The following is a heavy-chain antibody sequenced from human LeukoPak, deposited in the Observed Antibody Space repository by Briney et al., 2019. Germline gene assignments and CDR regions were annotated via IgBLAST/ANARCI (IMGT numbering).Heavy chain of an antibody. CDR1: GGSISSGGYY. CDR2: IYYSGST. V-gene: IGHV4-31*03. J-gene: IGHJ5*02. Sequence: ASETLSLTCTVSGGSISSGGYYWSWIRQHPGKGLEWIGYIYYSGSTYYNPSLKGRVTISVDTSKNQFSLKLSSVTAADTAVYYCARDSQGSGSYYNPKGSWFDPWGQGTLVTVSS. CDR3: ARDSQGSGSYYNPKGSWFDP. D-gene: IGHD3-10*01.